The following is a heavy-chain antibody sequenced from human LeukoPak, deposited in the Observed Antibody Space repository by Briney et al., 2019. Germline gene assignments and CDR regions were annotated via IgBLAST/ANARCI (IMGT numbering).Heavy chain of an antibody. Sequence: SETLSLTCTVSGGSISSSSYYWGWIRQPPGKGLEWIGSIYYSGSTYYNPSLKSRVTISVDTSKNQFSLKLSSVTAADTAVYYCARGTWKVTTYHWFDPWGQGTLVTVSS. CDR3: ARGTWKVTTYHWFDP. CDR1: GGSISSSSYY. V-gene: IGHV4-39*01. D-gene: IGHD4-11*01. J-gene: IGHJ5*02. CDR2: IYYSGST.